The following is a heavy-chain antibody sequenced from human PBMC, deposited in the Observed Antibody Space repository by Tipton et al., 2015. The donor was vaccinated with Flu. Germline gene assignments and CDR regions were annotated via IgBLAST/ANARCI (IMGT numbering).Heavy chain of an antibody. D-gene: IGHD3-10*01. J-gene: IGHJ6*02. Sequence: LKLSCTVSGDSISSGTYYWSWIRQPAGKGPEWIGRVYTSGSTNYNPSLRSRVTISVDTSKNQFSLKLSSVTAADTAVYYCARDDGDYGLGSYHYYYGMDVWGQGTTVTVSS. CDR2: VYTSGST. V-gene: IGHV4-61*02. CDR3: ARDDGDYGLGSYHYYYGMDV. CDR1: GDSISSGTYY.